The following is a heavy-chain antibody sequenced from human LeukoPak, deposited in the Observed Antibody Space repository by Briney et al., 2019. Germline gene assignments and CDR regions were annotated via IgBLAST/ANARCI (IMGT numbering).Heavy chain of an antibody. CDR1: GFTFSDYY. D-gene: IGHD3-22*01. CDR2: ISSSGSTI. J-gene: IGHJ6*02. CDR3: ARALQTNRYSGYSGYYYYGMDV. V-gene: IGHV3-11*04. Sequence: PGGSLRLSCAASGFTFSDYYMSWIRQAPGKGLEWVSYISSSGSTIYYADSVKGRFTISRDNAKNSLYLQMNSLRAGDTAVYYCARALQTNRYSGYSGYYYYGMDVWGQGTTVTVSS.